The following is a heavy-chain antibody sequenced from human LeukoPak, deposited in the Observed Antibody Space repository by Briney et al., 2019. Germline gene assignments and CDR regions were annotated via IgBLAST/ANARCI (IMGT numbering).Heavy chain of an antibody. J-gene: IGHJ4*02. CDR1: GFTFSSHA. CDR3: AKAPTSGYYYFDY. V-gene: IGHV3-23*01. D-gene: IGHD3-22*01. CDR2: ISDSGGST. Sequence: GGPLRLSCATSGFTFSSHAMSWVRQAPGKGLEWVSTISDSGGSTNYADSVKGRFTISRDNYKNTLYLQMNSLRAEDTAAYYCAKAPTSGYYYFDYWGQGTLVTVSS.